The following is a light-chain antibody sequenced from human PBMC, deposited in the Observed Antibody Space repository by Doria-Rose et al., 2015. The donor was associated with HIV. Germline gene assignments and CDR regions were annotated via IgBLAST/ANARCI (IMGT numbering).Light chain of an antibody. CDR1: QDISNY. Sequence: RLTQSPSSLSASVGDRLTITCQASQDISNYLNWYQQKPGKAPRLLIYDASNLERGVPSRFSGSGSGTDFTFTISSLQPEDIATYYCQQYDDLPYTFGQGTNLKIK. V-gene: IGKV1-33*01. CDR2: DAS. J-gene: IGKJ2*01. CDR3: QQYDDLPYT.